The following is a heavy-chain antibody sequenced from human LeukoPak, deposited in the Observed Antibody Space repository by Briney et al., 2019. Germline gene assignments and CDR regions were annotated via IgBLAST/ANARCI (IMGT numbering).Heavy chain of an antibody. CDR2: IYSSGST. CDR3: ASGIVGATRFDY. D-gene: IGHD1-26*01. CDR1: GGSISSYY. J-gene: IGHJ4*02. Sequence: SETLSLTCTVSGGSISSYYWSWIRQPAGKGLEWIGRIYSSGSTSYNPSLKSRVTISVDTSKNQFSLKLSSVTAADTAVYYCASGIVGATRFDYWGQGTLVTVSS. V-gene: IGHV4-4*07.